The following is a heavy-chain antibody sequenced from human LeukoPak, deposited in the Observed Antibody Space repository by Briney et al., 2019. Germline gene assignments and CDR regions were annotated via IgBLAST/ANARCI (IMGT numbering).Heavy chain of an antibody. D-gene: IGHD3-3*01. CDR3: ARCFFYDSYFDY. CDR1: GFTFSSYW. V-gene: IGHV3-74*01. CDR2: INSDGSST. Sequence: GGSLRLSCAASGFTFSSYWMHWVRQAPGKGLVWVSRINSDGSSTSYADSVKGRFTISRDNAKNTLYLQMNSLRAEDTAVYYCARCFFYDSYFDYWGQGTLVTVSS. J-gene: IGHJ4*02.